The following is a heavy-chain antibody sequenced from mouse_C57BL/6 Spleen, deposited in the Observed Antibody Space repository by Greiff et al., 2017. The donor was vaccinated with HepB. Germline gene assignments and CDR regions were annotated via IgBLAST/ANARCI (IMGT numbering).Heavy chain of an antibody. D-gene: IGHD2-5*01. J-gene: IGHJ4*01. CDR2: IWRGGST. CDR3: AKKLLSNYGGYYAMDY. CDR1: GFSLTSYG. V-gene: IGHV2-5*01. Sequence: VKLQESGPGLVQPSQSLSITCTVSGFSLTSYGVHWVRQSPGKGLEWLGVIWRGGSTDYNAAFMSRLSITKDNSKSQVFFKMNSLQADDTAIYYCAKKLLSNYGGYYAMDYWGQGTSVTVSS.